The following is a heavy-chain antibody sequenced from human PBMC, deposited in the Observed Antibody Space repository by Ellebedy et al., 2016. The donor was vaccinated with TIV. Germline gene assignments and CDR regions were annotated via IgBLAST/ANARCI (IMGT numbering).Heavy chain of an antibody. J-gene: IGHJ4*02. CDR1: GGSISSGGIH. CDR2: IYYSGST. V-gene: IGHV4-31*03. D-gene: IGHD1-1*01. Sequence: MPSETLSLTCTVSGGSISSGGIHWTWIRQHPGKDLEWIGSIYYSGSTHYNPSLKSRVTISVDTSKNQFALTLSSVTAADTAVYYGARWNGPGGYFDHWGQGTLFTVSA. CDR3: ARWNGPGGYFDH.